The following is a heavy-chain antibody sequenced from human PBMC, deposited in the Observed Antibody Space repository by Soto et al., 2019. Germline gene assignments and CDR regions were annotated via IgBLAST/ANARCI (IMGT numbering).Heavy chain of an antibody. CDR3: GTDPNTGVLGV. CDR1: GYSISSLY. CDR2: IHNSGTT. D-gene: IGHD3-3*01. J-gene: IGHJ3*01. V-gene: IGHV4-59*11. Sequence: QLQESGPGLLKPSETLSLTCTVSGYSISSLYLNWVRQPPGKGLEWIGYIHNSGTTNYNPSLKRRVTMSADTSKNQFSLKLTSVTAADTAVYFCGTDPNTGVLGVWGRGTLVTVSS.